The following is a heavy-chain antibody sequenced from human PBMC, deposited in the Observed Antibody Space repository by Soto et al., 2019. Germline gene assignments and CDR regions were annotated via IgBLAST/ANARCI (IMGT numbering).Heavy chain of an antibody. Sequence: SVKVSCKASGGTFSSYTISWVRQAPGQGLEWMGRIIPILGIANYAQKFQGRVTITADKSTSTACMELSSLRSEDTAVYYCARETRATSENYDFWSGYYKGNWFDPWGQGTLVTVSS. V-gene: IGHV1-69*04. J-gene: IGHJ5*02. CDR1: GGTFSSYT. D-gene: IGHD3-3*01. CDR3: ARETRATSENYDFWSGYYKGNWFDP. CDR2: IIPILGIA.